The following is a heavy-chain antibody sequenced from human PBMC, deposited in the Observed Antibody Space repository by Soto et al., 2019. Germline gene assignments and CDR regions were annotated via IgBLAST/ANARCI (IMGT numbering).Heavy chain of an antibody. CDR3: ARSGADDAFDI. V-gene: IGHV1-8*01. CDR1: GYAFPSYD. Sequence: GASVKVSCKASGYAFPSYDINWVRQATGQGLEWMGWMNPNSGNTGYAQKFQGRVTMTRNTSISTAYMELSSLRSEDTAVYYCARSGADDAFDIWGQGTMVTVSS. CDR2: MNPNSGNT. J-gene: IGHJ3*02. D-gene: IGHD3-10*01.